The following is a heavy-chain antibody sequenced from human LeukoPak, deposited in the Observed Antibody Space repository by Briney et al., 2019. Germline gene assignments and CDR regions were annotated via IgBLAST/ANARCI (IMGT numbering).Heavy chain of an antibody. Sequence: ASVKVSCKASGGTFSSYAISWVRQAPGQGLEWMGGIIPIFGTANYAQKFQGRVTITADESTSTAYMELSSLRSEDTAVYYCARDLTGKKWELAISTPVAFDIWGQGTMVTVSS. CDR1: GGTFSSYA. V-gene: IGHV1-69*13. CDR2: IIPIFGTA. CDR3: ARDLTGKKWELAISTPVAFDI. J-gene: IGHJ3*02. D-gene: IGHD1-26*01.